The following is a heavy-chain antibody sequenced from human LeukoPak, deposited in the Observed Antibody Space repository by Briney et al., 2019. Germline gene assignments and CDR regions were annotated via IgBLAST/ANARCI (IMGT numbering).Heavy chain of an antibody. CDR1: GGSITSYY. CDR2: IYYTGST. Sequence: PSETLSLTCTVSGGSITSYYWAWIRQPPGKGLEYIGYIYYTGSTNSNPSLKSRVTISLDMSKNQFSLKLSSVTAADTAVYYCASESGSSRYDYWGQGTLVTVSS. CDR3: ASESGSSRYDY. V-gene: IGHV4-59*12. J-gene: IGHJ4*02. D-gene: IGHD1-26*01.